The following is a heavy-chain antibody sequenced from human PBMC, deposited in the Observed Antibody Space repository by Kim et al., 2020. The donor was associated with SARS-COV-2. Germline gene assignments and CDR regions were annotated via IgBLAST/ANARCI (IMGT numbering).Heavy chain of an antibody. J-gene: IGHJ4*02. CDR2: ISGFSGSI. CDR1: GFTFSDFG. D-gene: IGHD2-8*02. Sequence: GGSLRLSCAASGFTFSDFGMSWVRQAPGKGLEWVSAISGFSGSIYYADSVKGRFTISRDNSRNTVYLQVNSLRDEDTAVYFCAKRSSRTWSPFDYWGQGTLVTVS. CDR3: AKRSSRTWSPFDY. V-gene: IGHV3-23*01.